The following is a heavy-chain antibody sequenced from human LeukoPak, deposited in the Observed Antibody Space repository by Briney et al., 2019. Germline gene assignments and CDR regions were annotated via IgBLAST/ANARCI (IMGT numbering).Heavy chain of an antibody. CDR1: GFTLSSYW. V-gene: IGHV3-74*01. D-gene: IGHD5-12*01. Sequence: TGGSLRLSCAASGFTLSSYWMHWVRQAPGKGLVWVSRINSDGSSTSYADSVKGRFTISRDNAKNTLYLQMNSLRAEDTAVYYCARESSYEGVDYWGQGTLVTVSS. CDR3: ARESSYEGVDY. CDR2: INSDGSST. J-gene: IGHJ4*02.